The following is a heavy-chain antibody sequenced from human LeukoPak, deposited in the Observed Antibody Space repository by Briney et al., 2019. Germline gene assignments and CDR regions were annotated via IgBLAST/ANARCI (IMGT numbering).Heavy chain of an antibody. CDR1: GYTLTELS. V-gene: IGHV1-24*01. Sequence: ASVKVSCKVSGYTLTELSMHWVRQASGKGLEWMGGFDSEDGETIYAQKFQGRVTMTEDTSTDTAYMELSSLRSEDTAVYYCATVSQLVWDAFDIWGQGTMVTVSS. CDR2: FDSEDGET. CDR3: ATVSQLVWDAFDI. J-gene: IGHJ3*02. D-gene: IGHD6-13*01.